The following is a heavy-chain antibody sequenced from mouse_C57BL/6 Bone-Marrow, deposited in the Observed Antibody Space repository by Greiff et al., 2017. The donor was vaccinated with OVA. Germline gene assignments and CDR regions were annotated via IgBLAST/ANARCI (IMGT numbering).Heavy chain of an antibody. Sequence: VQLQQSGAELVMPGASVKLSCKASGYTFTSYWMHWVKQRPGQGLEWIGEIDPSDSYTNYNQKFKGKSTLTVDKSSSTAYMQLSSLTSEDSAVYYCARPNWDVYYFDYWGQGTTLTVSS. CDR1: GYTFTSYW. CDR2: IDPSDSYT. D-gene: IGHD4-1*01. J-gene: IGHJ2*01. CDR3: ARPNWDVYYFDY. V-gene: IGHV1-69*01.